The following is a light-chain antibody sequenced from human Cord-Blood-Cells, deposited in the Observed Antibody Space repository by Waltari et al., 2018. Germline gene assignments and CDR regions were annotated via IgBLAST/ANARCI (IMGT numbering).Light chain of an antibody. Sequence: DIQMTQSTSSLSASVGDRVTITCRASQSISSYLNWSQQKPGKAPKLLIYAASSLQSGVPSRFSGSGSGTDFTLTISSLQPEDFATYYCQQSYSTPYTFGQGTKLEIK. J-gene: IGKJ2*01. CDR3: QQSYSTPYT. CDR2: AAS. V-gene: IGKV1-39*01. CDR1: QSISSY.